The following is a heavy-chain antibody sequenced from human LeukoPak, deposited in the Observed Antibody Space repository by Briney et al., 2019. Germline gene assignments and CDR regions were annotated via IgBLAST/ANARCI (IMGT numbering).Heavy chain of an antibody. D-gene: IGHD3-10*01. CDR2: IYYSGST. Sequence: KPSETLSLTYTDSGGPISSGEYYWSWIRQPPGQGLEWIGYIYYSGSTYYSPSLKSRVTISVDTSKNQFSLKLSSVTAADTAVYYCARDSDYSGSGSYTGHWGQGTLVTVSS. J-gene: IGHJ4*02. CDR1: GGPISSGEYY. CDR3: ARDSDYSGSGSYTGH. V-gene: IGHV4-30-4*01.